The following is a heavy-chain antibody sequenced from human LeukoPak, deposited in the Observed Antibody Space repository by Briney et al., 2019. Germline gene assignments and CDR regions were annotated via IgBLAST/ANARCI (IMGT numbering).Heavy chain of an antibody. J-gene: IGHJ4*02. D-gene: IGHD6-19*01. CDR2: IYYSGST. Sequence: PSETLSLTCTVSGGSISSYYWSWIRQPPGKGLEWIGYIYYSGSTNYNPSLKSRVTISVDTSKNQFSLKLSSVTAADTAVYYCARDGGYSSGLDYWGQGTLVTVSS. V-gene: IGHV4-59*01. CDR3: ARDGGYSSGLDY. CDR1: GGSISSYY.